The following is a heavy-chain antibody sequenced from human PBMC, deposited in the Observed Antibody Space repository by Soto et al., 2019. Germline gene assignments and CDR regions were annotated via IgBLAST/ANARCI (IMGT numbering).Heavy chain of an antibody. CDR3: AKPNLFCSSTSCYDY. Sequence: GGSLRLSCAASGFTFSNYAMSWVRQVPGKGLEWVSAISGSGGSTYYADSVKGRFTISRDNSKNTLYLQMSSLSAEDTAVYYCAKPNLFCSSTSCYDYWGQGTLVTVS. CDR2: ISGSGGST. J-gene: IGHJ4*02. CDR1: GFTFSNYA. V-gene: IGHV3-23*01. D-gene: IGHD2-2*01.